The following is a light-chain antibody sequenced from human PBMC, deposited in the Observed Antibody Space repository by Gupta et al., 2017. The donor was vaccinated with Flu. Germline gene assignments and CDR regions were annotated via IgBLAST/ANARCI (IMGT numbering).Light chain of an antibody. CDR3: SSCKNSSTRGV. CDR2: EVS. J-gene: IGLJ2*01. CDR1: SSDVGLFDF. V-gene: IGLV2-14*01. Sequence: ISSTGTSSDVGLFDFVSWYQQHPGAAPKLMMCEVSNRPSGVPKRFSGSKSDKTASLSITGLQAEDEADYYCSSCKNSSTRGVFGGGTKLTVL.